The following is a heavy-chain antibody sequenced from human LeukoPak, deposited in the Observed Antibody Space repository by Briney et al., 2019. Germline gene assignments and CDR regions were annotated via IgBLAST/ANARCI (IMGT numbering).Heavy chain of an antibody. D-gene: IGHD2-15*01. Sequence: SETLSLTCAVSGGSISSGGYSWCWIRQPPGTGLEWIGYIYHSGSTYYNPSLKSRVTISVDRSKNQFSLKLSSVTAADTAVYYCARAPPGGRLDYWGQGTLVTVSS. J-gene: IGHJ4*02. V-gene: IGHV4-30-2*01. CDR2: IYHSGST. CDR3: ARAPPGGRLDY. CDR1: GGSISSGGYS.